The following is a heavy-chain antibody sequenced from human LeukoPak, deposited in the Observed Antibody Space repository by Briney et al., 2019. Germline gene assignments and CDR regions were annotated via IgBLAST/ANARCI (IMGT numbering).Heavy chain of an antibody. Sequence: PGGSLRLSCAASGFTFTSYSMNWVRQAPGEGLEWVSSISSSSSNIYYVDSLKGRFTISRDNAKNSLYLQMNSLRAEDTAVYYCAREKYGDYGMDVWGQGTTVTVSS. V-gene: IGHV3-21*01. D-gene: IGHD4-17*01. J-gene: IGHJ6*02. CDR1: GFTFTSYS. CDR2: ISSSSSNI. CDR3: AREKYGDYGMDV.